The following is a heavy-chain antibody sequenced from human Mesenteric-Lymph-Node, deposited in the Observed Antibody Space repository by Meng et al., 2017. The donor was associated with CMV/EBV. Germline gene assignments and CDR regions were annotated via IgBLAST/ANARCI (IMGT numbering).Heavy chain of an antibody. J-gene: IGHJ4*02. Sequence: GGSLRLSCAASGFTFSGYWMSWVRQAPGKGLEWVANIKQDGSEKYYVDSVKGRFTISRDNAKNSLHLQMNSLRAEDTAVYYCARGTVVGAAYWGQGTLVTVSS. CDR2: IKQDGSEK. D-gene: IGHD2-15*01. CDR3: ARGTVVGAAY. CDR1: GFTFSGYW. V-gene: IGHV3-7*01.